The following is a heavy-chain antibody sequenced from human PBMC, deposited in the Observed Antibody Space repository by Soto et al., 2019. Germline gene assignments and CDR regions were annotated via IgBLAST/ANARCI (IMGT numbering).Heavy chain of an antibody. J-gene: IGHJ4*02. CDR1: GGSISSYY. Sequence: SETLSLTCTVSGGSISSYYWSWIRQPPGKGLEWIGYIYYSGSTNYNPSLKSRVTISVDTSKNQFSLKLSSVTAADSVVYYCARGGYYDSSGRLLYWGQGTLVTVSS. CDR3: ARGGYYDSSGRLLY. CDR2: IYYSGST. D-gene: IGHD3-22*01. V-gene: IGHV4-59*01.